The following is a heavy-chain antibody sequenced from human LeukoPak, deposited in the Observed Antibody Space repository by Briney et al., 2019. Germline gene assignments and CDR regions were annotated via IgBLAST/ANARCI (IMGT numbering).Heavy chain of an antibody. CDR3: ARRPLLTGKFDY. V-gene: IGHV5-51*01. J-gene: IGHJ4*02. CDR2: IYPGDSDT. CDR1: GYRFTSYW. D-gene: IGHD3-9*01. Sequence: GEPLEISFKGSGYRFTSYWIGWVRQMPGKGLVWMGIIYPGDSDTRYSPSFQGQVTISADKSISTAYLPWSSLKASDTAMYYCARRPLLTGKFDYWGPGTLVTVSS.